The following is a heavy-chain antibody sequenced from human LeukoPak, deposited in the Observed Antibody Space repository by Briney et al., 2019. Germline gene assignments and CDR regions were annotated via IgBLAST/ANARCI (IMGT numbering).Heavy chain of an antibody. CDR2: IYHSGST. CDR3: ASPSLLNSDILTGYLVY. D-gene: IGHD3-9*01. J-gene: IGHJ4*02. CDR1: GYSISSGYY. Sequence: SETLSLTCTVSGYSISSGYYWGWIRQPPGKGLEWIGSIYHSGSTYYNPSLKSRVTISVDTSKNQFSLQMSSVTAADTAVYYCASPSLLNSDILTGYLVYWGQGTLVTVSS. V-gene: IGHV4-38-2*02.